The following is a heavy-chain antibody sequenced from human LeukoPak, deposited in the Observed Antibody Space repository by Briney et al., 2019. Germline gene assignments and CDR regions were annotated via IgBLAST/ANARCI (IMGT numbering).Heavy chain of an antibody. CDR1: GDSVSSNSVT. Sequence: SQTLSLTCAISGDSVSSNSVTWNWIRQSPSRGLGWLGRTYYRSTWYNDYAVSVRGRITVNPDTSKYQFSLHLNSVTPEDTAVYYCARRLTQYDCFDPWGQGILVTVSS. J-gene: IGHJ5*02. CDR2: TYYRSTWYN. CDR3: ARRLTQYDCFDP. V-gene: IGHV6-1*01. D-gene: IGHD2-2*01.